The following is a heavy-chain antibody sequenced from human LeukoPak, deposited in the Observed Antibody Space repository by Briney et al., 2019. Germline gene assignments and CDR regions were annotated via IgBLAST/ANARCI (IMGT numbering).Heavy chain of an antibody. D-gene: IGHD6-13*01. Sequence: GGSLRLSCAASGFTFSSYSMSWVRQAPGKGLEWVSYISSSSSTIYYADSVKGRFTISRDNAKNSLYLQMNSLRAEDTAVYYCASPPIPGIAAAGIPDYSGQGTLVTVSS. J-gene: IGHJ4*02. CDR3: ASPPIPGIAAAGIPDY. CDR2: ISSSSSTI. CDR1: GFTFSSYS. V-gene: IGHV3-48*01.